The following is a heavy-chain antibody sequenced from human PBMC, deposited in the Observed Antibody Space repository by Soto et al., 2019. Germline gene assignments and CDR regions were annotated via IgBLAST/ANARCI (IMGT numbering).Heavy chain of an antibody. Sequence: SETLSLTCAVYGGSFSGYYWSWIRQPPGKGLEWIGEINHSGSTNYNPSLKSRVTISVDTSKNQFSPKLSSVTAADTAVYYCARGDYYDSSGYYLGAFDIWGQGTMVTVSS. J-gene: IGHJ3*02. CDR3: ARGDYYDSSGYYLGAFDI. CDR1: GGSFSGYY. CDR2: INHSGST. V-gene: IGHV4-34*01. D-gene: IGHD3-22*01.